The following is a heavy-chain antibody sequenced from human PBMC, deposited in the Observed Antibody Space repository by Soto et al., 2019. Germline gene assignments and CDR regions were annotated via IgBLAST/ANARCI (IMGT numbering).Heavy chain of an antibody. V-gene: IGHV4-38-2*01. Sequence: AETLSLTCAVSGFSIISDSYLGLIRHSPGKVLEWIGTLSHSGRTFYNPSLKSRVTISADTTKNQFSLSLTSVTAADTAVYYCGHLKTDTEVTPAPPLFDSWGQGTLVTVSS. CDR1: GFSIISDSY. CDR3: GHLKTDTEVTPAPPLFDS. D-gene: IGHD2-2*01. CDR2: LSHSGRT. J-gene: IGHJ4*02.